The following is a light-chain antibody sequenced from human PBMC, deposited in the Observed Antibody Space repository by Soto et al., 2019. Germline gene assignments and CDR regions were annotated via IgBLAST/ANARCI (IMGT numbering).Light chain of an antibody. Sequence: EIQMTQAPAALSTSVGDRVTITCRASQSISSWLAWYQQKPGKAPKLLIYDASSLESGVPSRFSGSGSGTEFTLTISSLQPDDFATYYCQQYNSYSPITFGGGTKVDIK. CDR2: DAS. CDR3: QQYNSYSPIT. V-gene: IGKV1-5*01. J-gene: IGKJ4*01. CDR1: QSISSW.